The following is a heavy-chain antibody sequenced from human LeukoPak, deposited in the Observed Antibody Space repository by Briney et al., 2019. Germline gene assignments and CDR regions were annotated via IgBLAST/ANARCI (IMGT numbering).Heavy chain of an antibody. V-gene: IGHV1-18*01. CDR1: GYTFTSYG. CDR2: ISAYNGNT. D-gene: IGHD7-27*01. J-gene: IGHJ6*02. Sequence: HWASVKVSCKASGYTFTSYGISWVRQAPGQGLEWMGWISAYNGNTNYAQKLQGRVTMTTDTSTSTAYMELRSLRSDDTAVYYCARDPPSWGSYYYGMDVWGQGTTVTVSS. CDR3: ARDPPSWGSYYYGMDV.